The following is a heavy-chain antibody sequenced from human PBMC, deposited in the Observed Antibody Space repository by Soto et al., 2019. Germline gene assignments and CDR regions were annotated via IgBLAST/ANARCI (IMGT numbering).Heavy chain of an antibody. V-gene: IGHV4-4*02. CDR1: GGSISSSNW. Sequence: QVQLQESGPGLVKPSGTLSLTCAVCGGSISSSNWWSWVRQPPGTGLEWIGEIYHSGNTNYNPSLKSRVTMAVDKSRNQCSLKLSSVTAADTAVYYCARRWGEGRVDYWGQGTLVTVSS. D-gene: IGHD3-10*01. J-gene: IGHJ4*02. CDR3: ARRWGEGRVDY. CDR2: IYHSGNT.